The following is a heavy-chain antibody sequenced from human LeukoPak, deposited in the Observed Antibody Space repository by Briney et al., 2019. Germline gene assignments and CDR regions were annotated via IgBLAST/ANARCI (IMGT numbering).Heavy chain of an antibody. D-gene: IGHD1-1*01. CDR2: VYHSGST. V-gene: IGHV4-30-2*01. CDR1: GGSISTGGYY. J-gene: IGHJ4*02. Sequence: SQTLSLTCTVSGGSISTGGYYWSWIRQPPGKGLEWIGYVYHSGSTYYNPSLKSRVTISVDRSKNQFSLKLSSVTAADTAVYYCARFDKVERRHFDYWGQGTLVTVSS. CDR3: ARFDKVERRHFDY.